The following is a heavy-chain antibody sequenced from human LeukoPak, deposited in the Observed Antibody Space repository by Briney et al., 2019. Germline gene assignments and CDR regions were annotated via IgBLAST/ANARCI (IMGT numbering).Heavy chain of an antibody. CDR2: IREDGSET. CDR3: ARDPYKHNDDVNYGAFDI. D-gene: IGHD3-10*01. CDR1: GFTFSTSW. V-gene: IGHV3-7*01. Sequence: GGSLRLSCIASGFTFSTSWMTWVRQAPGKGLEWVANIREDGSETHYVGSVNGRFTISRDNVENSLYLQMNSLRAEDTAMYFCARDPYKHNDDVNYGAFDIWGQGTMVTVSS. J-gene: IGHJ3*02.